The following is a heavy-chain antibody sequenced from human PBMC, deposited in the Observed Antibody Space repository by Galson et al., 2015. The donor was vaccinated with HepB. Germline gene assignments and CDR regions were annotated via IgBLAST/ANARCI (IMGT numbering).Heavy chain of an antibody. CDR1: GYTFTSYA. V-gene: IGHV1-3*01. J-gene: IGHJ5*02. CDR3: ARENAGRLLWFGELLWYNWFDP. D-gene: IGHD3-10*01. Sequence: SVKVSCKASGYTFTSYAMHWVRQAPGQRLEWMGWINAGNGNTKYSQKFQGRVTITRDTSASTAYMELSSLRSEDTAVYYCARENAGRLLWFGELLWYNWFDPWGQGTLVTVSS. CDR2: INAGNGNT.